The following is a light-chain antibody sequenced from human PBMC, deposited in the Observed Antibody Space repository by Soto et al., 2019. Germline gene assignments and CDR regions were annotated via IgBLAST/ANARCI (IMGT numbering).Light chain of an antibody. CDR2: GAS. J-gene: IGKJ1*01. CDR3: QQYDNWPRT. V-gene: IGKV3-15*01. Sequence: EIVMTQSPATLSVPPGERATLSCKASQSVSSNLAWYQQKPGQAPRLLIYGASTRAIGIPARISGSRSGTEFTLTISSLQSEDFAVYYCQQYDNWPRTFGQGTKVEIK. CDR1: QSVSSN.